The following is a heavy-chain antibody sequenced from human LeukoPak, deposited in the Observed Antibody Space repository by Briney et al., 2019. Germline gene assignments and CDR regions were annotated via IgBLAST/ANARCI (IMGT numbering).Heavy chain of an antibody. CDR1: GYTFTSYG. V-gene: IGHV1-18*01. J-gene: IGHJ5*02. D-gene: IGHD6-13*01. CDR3: ARGGSIRPYSSSWYNWFDP. Sequence: ASVKVSCKASGYTFTSYGISWVRQAPGQGLEWMGWISAYNGNTNYAQKLQGRVTMTTDTSTSTAYMELRSPRSDDTAVYYCARGGSIRPYSSSWYNWFDPWGQGTLVTVSS. CDR2: ISAYNGNT.